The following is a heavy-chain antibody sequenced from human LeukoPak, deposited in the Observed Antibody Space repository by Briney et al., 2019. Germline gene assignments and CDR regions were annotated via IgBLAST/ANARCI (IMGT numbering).Heavy chain of an antibody. CDR1: GGSISSHY. D-gene: IGHD3-3*01. CDR2: IYYSGST. CDR3: ARVFAIFGVVPTYFDY. Sequence: SETLSLTCTVSGGSISSHYWSWIRQPPGKGLEWIGYIYYSGSTNYNPSLKSRVTISVDTSKNQFSLKLSSVTAADTAVYYCARVFAIFGVVPTYFDYWGQGTLVTVSS. J-gene: IGHJ4*02. V-gene: IGHV4-59*11.